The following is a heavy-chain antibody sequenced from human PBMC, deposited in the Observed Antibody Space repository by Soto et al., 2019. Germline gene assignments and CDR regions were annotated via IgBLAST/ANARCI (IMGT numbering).Heavy chain of an antibody. CDR3: ASADYYDSSGYYKTRYNWFDP. D-gene: IGHD3-22*01. J-gene: IGHJ5*02. CDR2: IYYSGST. Sequence: QVQLQESGPGLVKPSETLSLTCTVSGGSVSSGSYYWSWIRQPPGKGLEWIGYIYYSGSTNYNPSLKSRVTVSVDTSKNQFSLKLSSVTAADTAVYYCASADYYDSSGYYKTRYNWFDPWGQGTLVTVSS. V-gene: IGHV4-61*01. CDR1: GGSVSSGSYY.